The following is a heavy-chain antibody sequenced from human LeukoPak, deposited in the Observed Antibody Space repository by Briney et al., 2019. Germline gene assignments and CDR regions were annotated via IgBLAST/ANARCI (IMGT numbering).Heavy chain of an antibody. CDR1: GGSFSGYY. CDR2: INHSGST. D-gene: IGHD3-22*01. CDR3: ARRKWLSSMDV. V-gene: IGHV4-34*01. J-gene: IGHJ6*02. Sequence: PSETLSLTCAVYGGSFSGYYWSWIRQPPGKGLEWIGEINHSGSTNYNPSLKSRVTISVDTSKNQFSLKLSSVTAADTAVYYCARRKWLSSMDVWGQGTTVTVS.